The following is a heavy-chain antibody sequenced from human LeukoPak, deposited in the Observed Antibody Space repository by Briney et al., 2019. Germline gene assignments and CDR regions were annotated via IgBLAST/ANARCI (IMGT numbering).Heavy chain of an antibody. Sequence: PGGSLRLSCAASGFTFSDYYMSWIRQAPGKGLEGVSYISDRGENIYYADSVKGRFTVSRDNASNSVSRQMNSLSADDTAVYYCARLKAGNWGPGTLVTVPS. CDR3: ARLKAGN. J-gene: IGHJ4*02. CDR2: ISDRGENI. V-gene: IGHV3-11*01. CDR1: GFTFSDYY.